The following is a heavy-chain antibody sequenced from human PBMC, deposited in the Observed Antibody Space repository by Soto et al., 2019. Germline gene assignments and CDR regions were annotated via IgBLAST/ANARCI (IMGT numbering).Heavy chain of an antibody. Sequence: SETLSLTCAVYGGSFSCYYWSWIRQPPGKGLEWIGEINHSGSTNYNPSLKSRVTISVDTSKNQFSLKLSSVTAADTAVYYCARGRSKSGFGEFNGFNWFDPWGQGTLVTVS. CDR1: GGSFSCYY. J-gene: IGHJ5*02. V-gene: IGHV4-34*01. CDR2: INHSGST. D-gene: IGHD3-10*01. CDR3: ARGRSKSGFGEFNGFNWFDP.